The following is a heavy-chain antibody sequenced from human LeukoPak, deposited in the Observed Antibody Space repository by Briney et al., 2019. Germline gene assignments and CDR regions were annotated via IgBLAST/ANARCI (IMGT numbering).Heavy chain of an antibody. CDR1: GYTFTSYD. J-gene: IGHJ4*02. CDR3: AVYGSSGWYGRFDY. CDR2: MNPNSGNT. V-gene: IGHV1-8*03. D-gene: IGHD6-19*01. Sequence: GASVKVSCKASGYTFTSYDINWVRQATGQGLEWMGWMNPNSGNTGYAQKFQGRVTITRNTSISTAYMELSSLRSDDTAVYYCAVYGSSGWYGRFDYWGQGTLVTVSS.